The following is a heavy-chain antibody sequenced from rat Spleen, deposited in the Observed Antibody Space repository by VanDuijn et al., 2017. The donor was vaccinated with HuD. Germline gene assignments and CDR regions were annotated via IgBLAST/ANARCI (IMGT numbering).Heavy chain of an antibody. D-gene: IGHD1-4*01. J-gene: IGHJ2*01. V-gene: IGHV5-29*01. CDR3: ARRHFGYTDDFDY. Sequence: EVQLVESGGGLVQPGRSLKLSCAASGFTFSNYGMAWVRQAPTKGLEWVATLSYDGTTTYYRDSVKGRFTISGDVAKSTLFLQMDSLRSEDTATYYCARRHFGYTDDFDYWGQGVIVAVSS. CDR2: LSYDGTTT. CDR1: GFTFSNYG.